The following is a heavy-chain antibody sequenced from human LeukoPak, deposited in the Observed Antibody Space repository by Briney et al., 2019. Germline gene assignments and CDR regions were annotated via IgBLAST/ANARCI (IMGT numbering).Heavy chain of an antibody. J-gene: IGHJ4*02. V-gene: IGHV1-46*01. CDR2: INPSGGST. CDR3: ARSYSSGYLY. CDR1: GYTFTSYY. D-gene: IGHD3-22*01. Sequence: ASVTVSCTASGYTFTSYYMHWVRQAPGQGLEWMGLINPSGGSTTYAQKFQGRVTMTRHTSTSTVYMELRSLRSEDTAVYYCARSYSSGYLYWGQGTLVTVSS.